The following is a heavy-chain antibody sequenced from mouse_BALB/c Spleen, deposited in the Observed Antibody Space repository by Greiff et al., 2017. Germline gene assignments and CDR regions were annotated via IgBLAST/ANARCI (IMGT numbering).Heavy chain of an antibody. J-gene: IGHJ3*01. Sequence: EVHLVESGGGLVKPGGSLKLSCAASGFTFSSYAMSWVRQTPEKRPEWVASISSGGSTYYPDSVKGRFTISRDNARNILYLQMSSLRSEDTAMYYCARGYAWFAYWGQGTLVTGSA. CDR2: ISSGGST. CDR3: ARGYAWFAY. D-gene: IGHD1-1*01. CDR1: GFTFSSYA. V-gene: IGHV5-6-5*01.